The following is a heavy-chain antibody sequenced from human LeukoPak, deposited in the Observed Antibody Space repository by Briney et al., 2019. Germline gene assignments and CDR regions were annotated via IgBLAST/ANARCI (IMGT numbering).Heavy chain of an antibody. Sequence: GASVKVSCKASGGTFSSYAISWVRQAPGQGLEWMGGIIPIFGTANYAQKFQGRVTITADKSTSTAYMELSSLRSEDTAVYYCARYRVDSSGWYYFDYWGQGTLVIVSS. D-gene: IGHD6-19*01. CDR3: ARYRVDSSGWYYFDY. CDR1: GGTFSSYA. CDR2: IIPIFGTA. V-gene: IGHV1-69*06. J-gene: IGHJ4*02.